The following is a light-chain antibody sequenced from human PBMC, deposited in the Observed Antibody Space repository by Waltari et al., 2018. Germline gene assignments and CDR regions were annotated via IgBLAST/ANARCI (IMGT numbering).Light chain of an antibody. CDR2: DVS. J-gene: IGLJ3*02. CDR3: CSYTGTYTHWV. V-gene: IGLV2-11*01. Sequence: QSALTQPHSVSGSPGQSVTISCTGTSNDVGASNYVSWHQQHPGKAPKRLIYDVSKRPAGVPDRFSASKSGNTSSLTISGLQAEDEADYYCCSYTGTYTHWVFGGGTKLTVL. CDR1: SNDVGASNY.